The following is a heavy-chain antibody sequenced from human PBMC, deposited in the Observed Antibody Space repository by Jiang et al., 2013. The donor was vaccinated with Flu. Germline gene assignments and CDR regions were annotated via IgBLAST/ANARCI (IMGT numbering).Heavy chain of an antibody. V-gene: IGHV3-7*01. CDR1: GFTFTTSW. CDR2: MNEDESGK. CDR3: VTWGLGNNH. D-gene: IGHD7-27*01. Sequence: VQLLESGGGLVQPGGSLRLSCSAPGFTFTTSWMSWVRQAPGKGLEWVAHMNEDESGKFYVDSVKGRFTISRDTAKNSLFLQMKSLRPDDTAVYYCVTWGLGNNHWGQGTLVTVSS. J-gene: IGHJ4*02.